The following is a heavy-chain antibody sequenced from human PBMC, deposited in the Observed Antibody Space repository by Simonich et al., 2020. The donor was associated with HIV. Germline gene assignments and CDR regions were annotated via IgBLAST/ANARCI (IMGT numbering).Heavy chain of an antibody. CDR2: INHSART. Sequence: QVQLQQWGAGLLKPSETLSLPCAVYGGSFSGYYWSGIRQPPGKGLEWIGEINHSARTNYNPALKSRVTISVDTSKNQFSLKLSSVTAADTAVYYCARGFYQRLYYFDYWGQGTLVTVSS. CDR1: GGSFSGYY. J-gene: IGHJ4*02. CDR3: ARGFYQRLYYFDY. V-gene: IGHV4-34*01. D-gene: IGHD2-2*01.